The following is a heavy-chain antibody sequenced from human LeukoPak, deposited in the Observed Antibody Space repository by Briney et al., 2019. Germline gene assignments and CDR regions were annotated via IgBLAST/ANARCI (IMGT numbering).Heavy chain of an antibody. CDR1: GFTFSSYR. Sequence: GGSLRLSCAASGFTFSSYRMNWVRQAPGKGLEWVATISRSSSDIYYADSVKGRFTISRDNAKNSLYLQMNSLRAEDTAVYYCARALVYANPSLFDYWGQGTLVTVSS. CDR2: ISRSSSDI. J-gene: IGHJ4*02. D-gene: IGHD2-8*01. CDR3: ARALVYANPSLFDY. V-gene: IGHV3-21*01.